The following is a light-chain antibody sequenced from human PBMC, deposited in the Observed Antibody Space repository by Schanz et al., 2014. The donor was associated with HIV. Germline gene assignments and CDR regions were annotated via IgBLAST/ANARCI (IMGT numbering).Light chain of an antibody. CDR3: AAWDDSLDGWV. CDR2: EVN. V-gene: IGLV2-14*01. J-gene: IGLJ3*02. Sequence: QSVLTQPASVSGSPGQSITISCTGTSSDVGGYHYVSWYQQHPGKAPKLMIYEVNKRPSGVPDRFSGSRSGTSASLAISGLQSEDEADYYCAAWDDSLDGWVFGGGTKLTVL. CDR1: SSDVGGYHY.